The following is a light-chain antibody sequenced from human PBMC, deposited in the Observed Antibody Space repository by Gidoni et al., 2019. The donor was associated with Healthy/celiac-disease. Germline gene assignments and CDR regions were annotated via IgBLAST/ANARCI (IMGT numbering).Light chain of an antibody. V-gene: IGKV4-1*01. CDR1: QSVLYSSNNKNY. J-gene: IGKJ2*01. CDR2: WAS. Sequence: DIVMTQSPDSLAVSRGERATINCKSSQSVLYSSNNKNYLAWYQQNPGQPPKLIIYWASTRESGVPDRFSGSGSGTDFTLTISSLQAEDVAVYYCQQYYSTPYTFGQGTKLEIK. CDR3: QQYYSTPYT.